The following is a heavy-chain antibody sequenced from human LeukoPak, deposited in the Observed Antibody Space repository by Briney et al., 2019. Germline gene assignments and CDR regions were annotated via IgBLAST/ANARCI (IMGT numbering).Heavy chain of an antibody. CDR3: ARDNGYSYGYFDY. Sequence: SGTLSLTCTVSGGSISSSSYYWGWIRQPPGKGLEWIGSIYYSGSTYYNPSLKSRVTISVDTSKNQFSLKLSSVTAADTAVYYCARDNGYSYGYFDYWGQGVLVTVSS. CDR1: GGSISSSSYY. V-gene: IGHV4-39*07. CDR2: IYYSGST. D-gene: IGHD5-18*01. J-gene: IGHJ4*02.